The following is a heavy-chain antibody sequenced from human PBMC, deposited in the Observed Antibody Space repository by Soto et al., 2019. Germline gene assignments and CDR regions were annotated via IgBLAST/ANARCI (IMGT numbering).Heavy chain of an antibody. D-gene: IGHD2-2*01. CDR2: ISGSGGST. Sequence: GGSLRLSCAASGFTFSSYAMSWVRQAPGKGLEWVSAISGSGGSTYYADSVKGRFTISRDNSKNTLYLQMNSLRAEDTAVYYCAREGGYCSSTRCYPHGLYYYYYYMDVWGKGTTVTVSS. CDR1: GFTFSSYA. J-gene: IGHJ6*03. V-gene: IGHV3-23*01. CDR3: AREGGYCSSTRCYPHGLYYYYYYMDV.